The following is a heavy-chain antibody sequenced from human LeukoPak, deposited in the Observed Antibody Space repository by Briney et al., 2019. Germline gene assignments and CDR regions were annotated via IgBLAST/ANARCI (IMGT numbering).Heavy chain of an antibody. V-gene: IGHV3-23*01. J-gene: IGHJ5*02. CDR1: GFTFSNYA. CDR2: ISGSGGST. D-gene: IGHD3-10*01. Sequence: GGSLRLSCAASGFTFSNYAMSWVRQAPGKGLEWVSGISGSGGSTYYADSVKGRFTISRDNSKNSLYLQMNSLRAEDTAVYYCARGPKTYYYGSGNLNWFDPWGQGTLVTVSS. CDR3: ARGPKTYYYGSGNLNWFDP.